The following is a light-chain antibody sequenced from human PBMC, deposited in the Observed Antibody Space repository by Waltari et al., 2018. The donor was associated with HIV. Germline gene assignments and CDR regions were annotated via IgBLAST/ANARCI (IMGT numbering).Light chain of an antibody. V-gene: IGLV2-14*01. CDR3: SSYTTSNTGV. J-gene: IGLJ2*01. CDR1: SSNIGGYDY. Sequence: QSALTQPASVSGSPGQSINISCTGTSSNIGGYDYVSWYQQHPGKAPKLMIYEFSNRPSGVSDRFSGSKSAYPASLTISGLQAEDEADYYCSSYTTSNTGVFGGGTKLTVL. CDR2: EFS.